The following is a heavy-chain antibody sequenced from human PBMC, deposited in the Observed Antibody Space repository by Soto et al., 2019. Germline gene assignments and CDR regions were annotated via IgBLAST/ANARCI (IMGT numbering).Heavy chain of an antibody. V-gene: IGHV1-69*13. D-gene: IGHD6-19*01. Sequence: ASVKVSCKASGGTFSSYAISWVRQAPGQGLEWMGGIIPIFGTANYAQKFQGRVTITADESTSTAYMELSSLRSEDTAVYYCAGGRSYDSSGWYNWFDPWGQGTLVTVSS. J-gene: IGHJ5*02. CDR3: AGGRSYDSSGWYNWFDP. CDR2: IIPIFGTA. CDR1: GGTFSSYA.